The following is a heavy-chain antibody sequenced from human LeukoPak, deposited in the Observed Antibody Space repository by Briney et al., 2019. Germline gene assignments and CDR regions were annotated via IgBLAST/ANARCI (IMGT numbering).Heavy chain of an antibody. CDR3: TRDYCSSTSCLFDY. J-gene: IGHJ4*02. V-gene: IGHV1-2*06. D-gene: IGHD2-2*01. CDR1: GYTFTGYH. Sequence: PEASVEVSCKASGYTFTGYHMHWVRQAPGQGLEWMGRINPNSGDTNYAQKFQGRVTMTRDTSISTAYMELSRLRSDDTAVYYCTRDYCSSTSCLFDYWGQGTLVTVSS. CDR2: INPNSGDT.